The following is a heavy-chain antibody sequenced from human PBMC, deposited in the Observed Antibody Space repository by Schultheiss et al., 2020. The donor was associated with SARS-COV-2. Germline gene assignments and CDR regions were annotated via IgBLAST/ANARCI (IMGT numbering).Heavy chain of an antibody. V-gene: IGHV3-48*03. J-gene: IGHJ4*02. CDR3: AKNVDTAMVTLYYFDY. CDR1: GFTFSSYE. Sequence: GGSLRLSCAASGFTFSSYEMNWVRQAPGKGLEWVSYISSSGSTIYYADSVKGRFTISRDNSKNTLYLQMNSLRAEDTAVYYCAKNVDTAMVTLYYFDYWGQGTLVTVSS. D-gene: IGHD5-18*01. CDR2: ISSSGSTI.